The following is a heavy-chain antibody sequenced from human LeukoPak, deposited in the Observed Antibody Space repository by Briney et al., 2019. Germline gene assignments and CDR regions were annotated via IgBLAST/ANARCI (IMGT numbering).Heavy chain of an antibody. D-gene: IGHD6-19*01. CDR3: ARVSALRSSGWFGVFDL. CDR2: ISGSDSST. Sequence: PGGSLRLSCAASGFTFTYFTMTWVRQAPGKGLEWVSGISGSDSSTYSADSVKGRFTISRDDSQNTLYLHMNSLRAEDTAIYYCARVSALRSSGWFGVFDLWGQGTQVTVSS. J-gene: IGHJ4*02. V-gene: IGHV3-23*01. CDR1: GFTFTYFT.